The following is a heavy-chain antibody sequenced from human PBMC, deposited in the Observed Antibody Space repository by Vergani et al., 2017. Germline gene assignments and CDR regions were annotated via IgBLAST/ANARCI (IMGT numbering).Heavy chain of an antibody. Sequence: EVQLVESGGGLVQPGGSLRLSCAASGFTFSSYEMNWVRQAPGKGLEWVSSISSSSSYIYYADSVKGRFTISRDNSKNTLYLQMNSLRAEDTAVYYCAKFGSSYHSPLGYWGQGTLVTVSS. CDR3: AKFGSSYHSPLGY. CDR1: GFTFSSYE. V-gene: IGHV3-48*03. J-gene: IGHJ4*02. D-gene: IGHD2-15*01. CDR2: ISSSSSYI.